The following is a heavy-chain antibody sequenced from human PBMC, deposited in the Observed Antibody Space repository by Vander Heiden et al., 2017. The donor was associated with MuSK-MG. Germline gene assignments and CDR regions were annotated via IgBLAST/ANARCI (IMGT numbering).Heavy chain of an antibody. CDR1: GGSIRTSFYY. D-gene: IGHD2-21*01. V-gene: IGHV4-39*01. J-gene: IGHJ3*01. CDR3: ARPIGQFVIEAFDV. Sequence: QMQLQESGPGLVKPSETLSLTCTVSGGSIRTSFYYWGWIRQPPGKGLEWIGVIYYNGSTYLSPSLKSRVTISVDTSKNRFSLRLTYVTAADTAVYYCARPIGQFVIEAFDVWGQGTMVAVSS. CDR2: IYYNGST.